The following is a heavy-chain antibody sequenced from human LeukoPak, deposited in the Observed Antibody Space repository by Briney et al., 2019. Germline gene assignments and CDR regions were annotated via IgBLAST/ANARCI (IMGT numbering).Heavy chain of an antibody. V-gene: IGHV1-46*01. Sequence: AASVKVSCKASGYTFTSYYMHWVRQAPGQGLEWMGIINPSGGSTSYAQKFQGRVTMTRDTSTSTVYMELSSLRSEDTAVYYCARVRVRQQWLGEFDYWGQGTLVTVSS. CDR3: ARVRVRQQWLGEFDY. D-gene: IGHD6-19*01. CDR2: INPSGGST. CDR1: GYTFTSYY. J-gene: IGHJ4*02.